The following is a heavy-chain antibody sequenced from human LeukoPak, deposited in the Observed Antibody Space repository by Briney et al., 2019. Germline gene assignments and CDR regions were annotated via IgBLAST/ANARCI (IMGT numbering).Heavy chain of an antibody. V-gene: IGHV3-33*06. CDR1: GFNFTRHG. CDR2: IWHTSMSA. Sequence: PGSSLRLSCGTSGFNFTRHGMHWVRQAPGKGLEWVAVIWHTSMSAFYSDSVKGRFIISRDNSRNTLYLQMSNLRADDTAVYYCAKELGVPAAGWQIQQWGLGTLVTVSP. D-gene: IGHD6-13*01. J-gene: IGHJ1*01. CDR3: AKELGVPAAGWQIQQ.